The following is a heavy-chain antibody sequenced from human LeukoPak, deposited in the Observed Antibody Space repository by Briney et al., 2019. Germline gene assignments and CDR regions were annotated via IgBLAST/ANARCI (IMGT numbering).Heavy chain of an antibody. V-gene: IGHV4-39*07. CDR2: IYYGGST. D-gene: IGHD3-10*01. Sequence: SETLSLTCTVSGGSVTSTHYWGWIRQPPGKGLEWIGSIYYGGSTYYSPSLRRRVTISRDTSKKQLSLRLSSLTAADTAVYYCARGVQVWLMSQRYFDSWGQGTLVTVSS. CDR1: GGSVTSTHY. CDR3: ARGVQVWLMSQRYFDS. J-gene: IGHJ4*02.